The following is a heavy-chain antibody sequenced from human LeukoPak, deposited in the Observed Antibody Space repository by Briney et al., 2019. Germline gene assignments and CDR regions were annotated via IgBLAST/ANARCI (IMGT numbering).Heavy chain of an antibody. Sequence: SETLSLTCTVSGDSFSSVTDYWAWIRQPPGKGLEWIASGDYSGGTYYNPSLESRVAISADMSKNQFSLKLTSVTGADTAVYYCARVGGGYNHDAFDIWGQGTMVTVSS. V-gene: IGHV4-39*07. J-gene: IGHJ3*02. CDR1: GDSFSSVTDY. D-gene: IGHD5-24*01. CDR2: GDYSGGT. CDR3: ARVGGGYNHDAFDI.